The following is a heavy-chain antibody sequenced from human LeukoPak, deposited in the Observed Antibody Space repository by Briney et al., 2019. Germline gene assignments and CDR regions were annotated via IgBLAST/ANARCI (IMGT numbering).Heavy chain of an antibody. CDR2: IKEDGSKT. CDR1: SFTFSSYW. J-gene: IGHJ3*02. D-gene: IGHD3-22*01. Sequence: GGSLRLSCAASSFTFSSYWMTWVRQAPGKGLEWVSNIKEDGSKTFYVDSVKVRFTISRDNAKNSLYLQMNSLRAEDTAVYYCARDQTYYYDSSGLDAFDIWGQGTMVTVSS. V-gene: IGHV3-7*01. CDR3: ARDQTYYYDSSGLDAFDI.